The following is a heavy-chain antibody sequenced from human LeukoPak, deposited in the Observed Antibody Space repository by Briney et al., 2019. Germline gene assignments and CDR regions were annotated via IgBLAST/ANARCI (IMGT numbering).Heavy chain of an antibody. Sequence: GGSLRLSCAASGFTFSSYAMSWVRQAPGKGLEWVSAISGSGGSTYYADSVKGRFTISRDNSKNTLYLQMNSLRAEDTAVYYCAKISAVAGPYYYYYMDVWGRGTTVTISS. V-gene: IGHV3-23*01. CDR1: GFTFSSYA. D-gene: IGHD6-19*01. J-gene: IGHJ6*03. CDR2: ISGSGGST. CDR3: AKISAVAGPYYYYYMDV.